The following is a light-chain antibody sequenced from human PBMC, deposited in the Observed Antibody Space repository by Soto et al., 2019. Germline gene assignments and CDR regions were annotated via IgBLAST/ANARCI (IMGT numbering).Light chain of an antibody. CDR1: QSVSSSY. CDR2: GAS. V-gene: IGKV3-20*01. J-gene: IGKJ4*01. Sequence: EIVLTQSPGTLSLSPGERATLSCRASQSVSSSYLAWYQQKPGQAPRLLIYGASSRATGIPDRFSGSGSGTDFTLTISRLEPEDFAVDYCQHYRSSLPTFGGRTNLDIK. CDR3: QHYRSSLPT.